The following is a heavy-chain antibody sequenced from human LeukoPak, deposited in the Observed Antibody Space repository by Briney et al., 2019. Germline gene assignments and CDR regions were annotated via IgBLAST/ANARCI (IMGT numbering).Heavy chain of an antibody. V-gene: IGHV5-51*01. D-gene: IGHD1-1*01. J-gene: IGHJ4*02. CDR2: IYPGDSDT. Sequence: GESPKISCKGSGYSFTSYWIGWVRQMPGKGLEWMGIIYPGDSDTRSSPSFQGQVTISADKSISTAYLQWSSLNTSDTAMYYCARYTDHYYFDYWGQGTLVTVSS. CDR3: ARYTDHYYFDY. CDR1: GYSFTSYW.